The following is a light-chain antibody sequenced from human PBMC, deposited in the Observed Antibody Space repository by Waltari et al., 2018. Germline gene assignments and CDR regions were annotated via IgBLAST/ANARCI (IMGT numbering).Light chain of an antibody. CDR2: DAS. Sequence: DIVLTQSPATLSLSPGERATLSYRASQSVSGYLGWYQQKSGQAPRLLIYDASNRATGIPARFSGSGSGTDFTLTISSLEPEDFAIYYCQHRRNWPWTFGQGTKVEI. CDR3: QHRRNWPWT. V-gene: IGKV3-11*01. J-gene: IGKJ1*01. CDR1: QSVSGY.